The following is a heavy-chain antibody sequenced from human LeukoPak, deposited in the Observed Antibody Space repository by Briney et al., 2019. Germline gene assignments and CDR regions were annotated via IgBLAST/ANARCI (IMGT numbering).Heavy chain of an antibody. V-gene: IGHV4-34*01. CDR3: AREIVVVTANYNWFDP. D-gene: IGHD2-21*02. J-gene: IGHJ5*02. CDR2: INHSGST. Sequence: SETLSLTCAVYGGSFSGYYWSWIRQPPGKGLEWIGEINHSGSTNYNPSLKSRVTISVDTSKNQFSLKLSSVTAADTAVYYCAREIVVVTANYNWFDPWGQGTLVTVSS. CDR1: GGSFSGYY.